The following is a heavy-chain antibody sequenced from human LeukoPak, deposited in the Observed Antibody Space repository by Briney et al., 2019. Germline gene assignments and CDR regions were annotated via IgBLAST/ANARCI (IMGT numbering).Heavy chain of an antibody. D-gene: IGHD3-22*01. J-gene: IGHJ4*02. CDR2: INPNSGGT. CDR1: GHTFTGYY. V-gene: IGHV1-2*02. CDR3: ARDYGYYDSSGLFDY. Sequence: GASVKVSCKASGHTFTGYYMHWVRQAPGQGLEWMGWINPNSGGTNYAQKFQGRVTMTRDTSTSTAYMELSRLRSDDTAVYYCARDYGYYDSSGLFDYWGQGTLVTVSS.